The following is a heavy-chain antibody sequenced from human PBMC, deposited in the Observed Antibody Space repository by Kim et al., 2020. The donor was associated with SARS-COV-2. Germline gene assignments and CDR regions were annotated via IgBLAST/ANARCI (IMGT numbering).Heavy chain of an antibody. CDR3: ARGEMATLRNAFDI. J-gene: IGHJ3*02. Sequence: AQKFQGRVTITADKSTSTAYMELSSLRSEDTAVYYCARGEMATLRNAFDIWGQGTMVTVSS. D-gene: IGHD5-12*01. V-gene: IGHV1-69*04.